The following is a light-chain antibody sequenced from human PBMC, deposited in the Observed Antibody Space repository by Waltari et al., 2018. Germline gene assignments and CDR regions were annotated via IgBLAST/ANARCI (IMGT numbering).Light chain of an antibody. CDR3: QQYYSTPNT. V-gene: IGKV4-1*01. J-gene: IGKJ2*01. CDR2: WAS. CDR1: QSVLHTNHEDY. Sequence: DIVMTQSPDSLGVSLGERATINCKSSQSVLHTNHEDYLAWYQQKPGQPPKLLIYWASTREFGVPDRFSGSGSGTSFTLTISSLQAEDVAVYYCQQYYSTPNTFGQGTKLEIK.